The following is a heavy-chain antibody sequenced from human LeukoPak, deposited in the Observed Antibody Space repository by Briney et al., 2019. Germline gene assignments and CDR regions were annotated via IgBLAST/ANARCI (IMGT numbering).Heavy chain of an antibody. D-gene: IGHD2-2*01. CDR1: GFTFSRYT. V-gene: IGHV3-21*01. Sequence: PGGSLRLSCATSGFTFSRYTMNWVRQAPGKGLEWVSSISRDSRYVNYADSVKGRFTISRDNAKNSLYLQMNSLGAEDTAVYFCARAIPPDIDYYYYYMDVWGRGTTVTVSS. CDR2: ISRDSRYV. CDR3: ARAIPPDIDYYYYYMDV. J-gene: IGHJ6*03.